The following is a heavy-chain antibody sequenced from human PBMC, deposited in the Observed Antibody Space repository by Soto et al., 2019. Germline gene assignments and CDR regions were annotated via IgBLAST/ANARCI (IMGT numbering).Heavy chain of an antibody. J-gene: IGHJ5*02. D-gene: IGHD2-2*01. CDR2: IYYSGST. V-gene: IGHV4-31*03. CDR3: ARGVRYQLLSNWFDP. Sequence: QVQLQESGPGLVKPSQTLSLTCTVSGGSISSVGYYWSWIRQHPGKGLEWIGYIYYSGSTYYNPSLKSRVTLSVDTSKNQFSLKLSSVTAADTAVYYCARGVRYQLLSNWFDPWGQGTLVTVSS. CDR1: GGSISSVGYY.